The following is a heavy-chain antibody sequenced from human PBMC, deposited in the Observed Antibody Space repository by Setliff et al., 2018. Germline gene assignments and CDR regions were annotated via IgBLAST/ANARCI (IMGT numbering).Heavy chain of an antibody. CDR2: IYHSGST. J-gene: IGHJ4*02. Sequence: SETLSLTCTVSSDSSGSISSGDASWSWVRQPPGKGLEWIGYIYHSGSTYYNPSLKSRVTMSVDRSKNQFSLKLSSVTAADTAVYYCARIGDGYNYYFDYWGQGTLVTVSS. D-gene: IGHD5-12*01. CDR3: ARIGDGYNYYFDY. V-gene: IGHV4-30-2*01. CDR1: SDSSGSISSGDAS.